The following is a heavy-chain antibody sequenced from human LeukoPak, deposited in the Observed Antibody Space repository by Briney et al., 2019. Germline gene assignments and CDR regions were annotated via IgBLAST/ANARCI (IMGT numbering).Heavy chain of an antibody. CDR2: IYYSGST. J-gene: IGHJ4*02. D-gene: IGHD3-3*01. V-gene: IGHV4-39*07. Sequence: PSETLSLTCTVYSGSISSSSYYWGWIRQPPGKGLEWIGSIYYSGSTYYNPSLKSRVTISVDTSKNQFSLKLSSVTAADTAVYYCARATITIFGVVTSYFDYWGKGTLVTVSS. CDR3: ARATITIFGVVTSYFDY. CDR1: SGSISSSSYY.